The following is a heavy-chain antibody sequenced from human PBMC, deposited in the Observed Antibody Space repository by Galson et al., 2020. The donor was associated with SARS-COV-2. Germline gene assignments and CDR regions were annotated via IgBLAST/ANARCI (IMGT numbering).Heavy chain of an antibody. CDR1: GFTFSSYE. J-gene: IGHJ3*02. D-gene: IGHD1-26*01. CDR3: ARVGGSYEVGAFDI. V-gene: IGHV3-48*03. Sequence: GESLKISCAASGFTFSSYEMNWVRQAPGNGLEWVSYISSSGSTIYYADSVKGRFTISRDNAKNSLYLQMNSLRAEDTAVYYCARVGGSYEVGAFDIWGQGTMVTVSS. CDR2: ISSSGSTI.